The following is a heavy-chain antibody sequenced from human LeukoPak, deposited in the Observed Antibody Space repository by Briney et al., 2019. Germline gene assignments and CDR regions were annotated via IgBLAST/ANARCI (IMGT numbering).Heavy chain of an antibody. CDR3: ARGGHYFDP. J-gene: IGHJ5*02. CDR1: GFIVSDAW. V-gene: IGHV3-15*04. D-gene: IGHD1-26*01. Sequence: GGSLRLSCAASGFIVSDAWMSWVRQAPGKELEWIGRIESRTDGGTTEYAAPVQDRVTMTRDDSKNTLYVHLSSLRIEDTAIYYCARGGHYFDPWGQGTLVTVSS. CDR2: IESRTDGGTT.